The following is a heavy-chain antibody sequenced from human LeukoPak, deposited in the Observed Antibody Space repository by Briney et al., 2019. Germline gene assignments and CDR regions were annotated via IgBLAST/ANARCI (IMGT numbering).Heavy chain of an antibody. D-gene: IGHD2-15*01. V-gene: IGHV4-59*11. CDR2: LFNSGGT. Sequence: PSETLSLTCTVSGASTTTHHWSWIRQPPGKGLEWIGDLFNSGGTSYNASLKSRVTISLDTSKKQVSLEVNSATPEDTAVYYCARLGLGGAFDIWGQGTMVTVSS. J-gene: IGHJ3*02. CDR1: GASTTTHH. CDR3: ARLGLGGAFDI.